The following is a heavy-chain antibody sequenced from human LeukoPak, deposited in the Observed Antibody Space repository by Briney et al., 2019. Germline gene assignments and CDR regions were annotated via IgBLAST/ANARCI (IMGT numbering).Heavy chain of an antibody. D-gene: IGHD2-8*02. V-gene: IGHV4-34*01. CDR1: GGSFSGYY. Sequence: PSETLSLTCAVYGGSFSGYYWSWIRQPPGKGLEWIGEINHSGSTNYNPSLKSRVTISVDTSKNQFSLKLSSVTAADTAVYYCARVVALYWWWLPPYNWFDPWGQGTLVTVSS. CDR3: ARVVALYWWWLPPYNWFDP. J-gene: IGHJ5*02. CDR2: INHSGST.